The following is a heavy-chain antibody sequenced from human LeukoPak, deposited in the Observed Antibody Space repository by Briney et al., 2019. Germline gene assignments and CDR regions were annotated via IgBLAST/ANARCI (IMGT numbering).Heavy chain of an antibody. J-gene: IGHJ4*02. D-gene: IGHD4-23*01. CDR3: ARDEPTVADY. CDR1: GYTFTGYY. Sequence: GASVKVSCKASGYTFTGYYMHWVRQAPGQGLEWMGRINPNTGGTNYAQKFQGRVTMTRDTSISTAYMELSWLRSDDTAVYYCARDEPTVADYWAQGPLVTVS. CDR2: INPNTGGT. V-gene: IGHV1-2*06.